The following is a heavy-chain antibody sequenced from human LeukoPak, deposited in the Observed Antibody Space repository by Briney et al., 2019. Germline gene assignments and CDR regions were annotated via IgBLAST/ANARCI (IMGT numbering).Heavy chain of an antibody. CDR2: ISGSGGNT. J-gene: IGHJ2*01. CDR3: AKAAGPWYFDL. D-gene: IGHD6-13*01. V-gene: IGHV3-23*01. Sequence: GGSLRLSCAASGFTFSSYAMSWVRQPPGKGLNWVSSISGSGGNTFYADSVKGRFTISRDNSKNTLYLQMNSLRAEDTAVYYCAKAAGPWYFDLWGRGTLVTVSS. CDR1: GFTFSSYA.